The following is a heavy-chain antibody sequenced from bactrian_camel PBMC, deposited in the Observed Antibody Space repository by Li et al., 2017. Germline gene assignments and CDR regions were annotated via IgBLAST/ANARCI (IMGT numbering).Heavy chain of an antibody. CDR2: IDSDGVT. J-gene: IGHJ4*01. CDR1: GYTYSNNC. D-gene: IGHD6*01. CDR3: AAYGGTAANPRLPYL. V-gene: IGHV3S53*01. Sequence: VESGGGSVQAGGSLRLSCVASGYTYSNNCMGWFRQAPGKEREGVASIDSDGVTNYARAVKGRSSISKDNAKNILYLQMNSLKTEDTAMYFCAAYGGTAANPRLPYLWGQGTQVTVS.